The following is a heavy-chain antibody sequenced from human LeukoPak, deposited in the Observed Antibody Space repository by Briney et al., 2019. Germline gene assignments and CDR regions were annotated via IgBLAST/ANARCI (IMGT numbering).Heavy chain of an antibody. J-gene: IGHJ5*02. Sequence: KPSETLSLTCTVSGGSISSSSYYWGWIRQPPGKGLEWIGSISSGNSYYNPSLKSRVTISVDTSKNQFSLKLSSVTAADTAVYYCAACKEYTSSWYVGHSRVRFDPWGQGTLVTVSS. CDR2: ISSGNS. V-gene: IGHV4-39*01. CDR3: AACKEYTSSWYVGHSRVRFDP. D-gene: IGHD6-13*01. CDR1: GGSISSSSYY.